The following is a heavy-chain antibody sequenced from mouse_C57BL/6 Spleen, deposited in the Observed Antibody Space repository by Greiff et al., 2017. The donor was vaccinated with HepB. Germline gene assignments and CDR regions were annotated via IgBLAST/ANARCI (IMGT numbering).Heavy chain of an antibody. Sequence: EVQLQQSGAELVRPGASVKLSCTASGFNIKDYYMLWVKQRPEQGLEWIGRIDPEDGDTEYAPKFQGKATMTADTSTNTAYLQLSSLTSEDTAVNYCTTILRPAWFAYWGRGTLVTVSA. V-gene: IGHV14-1*01. J-gene: IGHJ3*01. CDR3: TTILRPAWFAY. CDR2: IDPEDGDT. D-gene: IGHD1-2*01. CDR1: GFNIKDYY.